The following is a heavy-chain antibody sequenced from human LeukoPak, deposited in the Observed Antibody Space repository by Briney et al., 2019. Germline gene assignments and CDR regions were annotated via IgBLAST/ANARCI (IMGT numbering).Heavy chain of an antibody. Sequence: GGSLRLSCAASGFTFSIYAMSWVRQAPGKGLEWVSTISRSGDSAYYADSVKGRFTISRDNSKNTLYLQMNSLRAEDTAIYYCAKMAAFDYWGQGTLVTVSS. J-gene: IGHJ4*02. D-gene: IGHD5-24*01. V-gene: IGHV3-23*01. CDR3: AKMAAFDY. CDR2: ISRSGDSA. CDR1: GFTFSIYA.